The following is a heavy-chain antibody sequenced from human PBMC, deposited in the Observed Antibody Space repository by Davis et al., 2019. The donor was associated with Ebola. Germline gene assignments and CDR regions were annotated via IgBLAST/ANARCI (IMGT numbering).Heavy chain of an antibody. CDR2: VYYSGST. J-gene: IGHJ4*02. D-gene: IGHD3-22*01. Sequence: MPSETLSLTCTVSGGSISSYYWSWIRQPPGKGLEWIGYVYYSGSTDYNPSLKSRVIISVDTSKNQFSLKLTSVTAADTAVYYCARGDSYYDPSGYYAGPEAPDHWGQGTLVSVSS. V-gene: IGHV4-59*12. CDR3: ARGDSYYDPSGYYAGPEAPDH. CDR1: GGSISSYY.